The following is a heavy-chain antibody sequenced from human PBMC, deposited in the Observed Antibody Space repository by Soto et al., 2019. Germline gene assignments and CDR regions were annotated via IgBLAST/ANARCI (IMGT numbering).Heavy chain of an antibody. Sequence: ASVKVSCKAAGYFFTSYNMHWVRQAPGQGLEWMGIINPSGGSPSYAQKFLGRVTMTRDTSTSTVSMELSSLRSEDTAVYYCARDYNSGYSYFDYWGQGTLVTVSS. V-gene: IGHV1-46*01. CDR1: GYFFTSYN. J-gene: IGHJ4*02. D-gene: IGHD3-22*01. CDR2: INPSGGSP. CDR3: ARDYNSGYSYFDY.